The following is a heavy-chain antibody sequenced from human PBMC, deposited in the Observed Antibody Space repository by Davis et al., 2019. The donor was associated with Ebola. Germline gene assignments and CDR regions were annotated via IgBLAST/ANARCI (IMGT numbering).Heavy chain of an antibody. J-gene: IGHJ4*02. CDR3: GGKTIIDY. CDR2: ISYDGSNK. CDR1: RFMFNMYG. V-gene: IGHV3-30*03. Sequence: GGSLRLSCVASRFMFNMYGMHWVRQAPGKGLEWVAVISYDGSNKYYADSVKGRFTISRDNSKNTLYLQMNSLRAEDTAVYYCGGKTIIDYWGQGTLVTVSS. D-gene: IGHD1/OR15-1a*01.